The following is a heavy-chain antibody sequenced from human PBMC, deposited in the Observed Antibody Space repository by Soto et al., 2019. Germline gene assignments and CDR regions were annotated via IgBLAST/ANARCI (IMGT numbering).Heavy chain of an antibody. CDR1: GGAFSSYA. CDR3: TSDNSYHYVCSSSGY. CDR2: IIPIFGTA. J-gene: IGHJ4*01. V-gene: IGHV1-69*13. D-gene: IGHD3-22*01. Sequence: SSVKSPFKAAGGAFSSYAISWVRRAPGQGLEWMGGIIPIFGTANFAQKFQGRVTITADESTSTAYMWLSSLRSEDTAVYYCTSDNSYHYVCSSSGYWG.